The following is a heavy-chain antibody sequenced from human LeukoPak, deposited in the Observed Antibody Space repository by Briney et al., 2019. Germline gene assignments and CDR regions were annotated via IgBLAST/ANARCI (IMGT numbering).Heavy chain of an antibody. D-gene: IGHD3-9*01. Sequence: ASVKVSCKASGYTFTNSAINWVRQAPGQRLEWMGWINAGNGNTKYSQKFQGRVTITRDTSASTAYMELSSLRSEDTAVYYCARGLDILTGRDWFDPWGQGTLVTVSS. CDR2: INAGNGNT. V-gene: IGHV1-3*01. CDR1: GYTFTNSA. CDR3: ARGLDILTGRDWFDP. J-gene: IGHJ5*02.